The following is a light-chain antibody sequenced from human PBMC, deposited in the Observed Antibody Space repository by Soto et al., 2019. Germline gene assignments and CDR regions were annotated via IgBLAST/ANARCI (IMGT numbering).Light chain of an antibody. Sequence: QSVLTQPAPVSWSPGQSIPLSLTGNRSEGVGYNYVSWYQQHPGKAPKFMIYDVSNRPSGVSNRFSGSKSGNTASLTISGLQAEDEADYYCCSYASSSPPSYVFGTGTKVTVL. CDR3: CSYASSSPPSYV. J-gene: IGLJ1*01. CDR1: RSEGVGYNY. CDR2: DVS. V-gene: IGLV2-14*01.